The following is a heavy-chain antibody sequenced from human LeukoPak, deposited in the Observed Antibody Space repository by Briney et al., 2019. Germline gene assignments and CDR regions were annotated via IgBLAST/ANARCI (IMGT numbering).Heavy chain of an antibody. D-gene: IGHD3-10*01. CDR2: ISVSGGTT. Sequence: GGSLRLSCAVSGFTFSSYAMNWVRQAPGKGLEWVSSISVSGGTTYYADSVKGRFTISRDNAKKSLYLQMNSLRAEDTAVYYCARDRVTMVRGVIKSRYYYYMDVWGKGTTVTVSS. V-gene: IGHV3-23*01. CDR3: ARDRVTMVRGVIKSRYYYYMDV. CDR1: GFTFSSYA. J-gene: IGHJ6*03.